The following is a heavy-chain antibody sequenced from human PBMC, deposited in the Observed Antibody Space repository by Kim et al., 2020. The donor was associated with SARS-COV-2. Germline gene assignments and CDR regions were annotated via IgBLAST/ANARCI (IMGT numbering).Heavy chain of an antibody. D-gene: IGHD3-10*01. J-gene: IGHJ5*02. Sequence: NYNPSPKSRVTISVDTSKNQFSLNLSSVTAADTAVYYCARHDRANWFDPWGQGTLVTVSS. V-gene: IGHV4-59*08. CDR3: ARHDRANWFDP.